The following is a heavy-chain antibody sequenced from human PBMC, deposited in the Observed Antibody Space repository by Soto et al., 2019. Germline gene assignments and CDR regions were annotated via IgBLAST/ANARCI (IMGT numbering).Heavy chain of an antibody. Sequence: GGFMRDSCAAAEVTIGSSSLQWLSQASGKGLEWLGRIGSKGETYATTYAASVKGRFTISRDDSKKTAYLQMNNLESEDMPLYYCSGDDVAGFSIRARGTWVPVS. CDR3: SGDDVAGFSI. J-gene: IGHJ4*02. CDR1: EVTIGSSS. CDR2: IGSKGETYAT. D-gene: IGHD3-9*01. V-gene: IGHV3-73*01.